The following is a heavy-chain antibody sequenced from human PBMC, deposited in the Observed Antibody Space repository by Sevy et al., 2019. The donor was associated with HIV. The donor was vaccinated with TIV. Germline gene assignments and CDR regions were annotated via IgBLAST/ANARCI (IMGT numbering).Heavy chain of an antibody. CDR3: ARDGKRKWELPVYYFDF. Sequence: GGSLRLSCAASGFTFSGYSINWVRQAPGKGLEWVSYISGSGSTIYYADSVKGRFTISRDNAKNSLYLQMNSLRDEDSAVYYCARDGKRKWELPVYYFDFWGRGTLVTVSS. CDR1: GFTFSGYS. J-gene: IGHJ4*02. CDR2: ISGSGSTI. D-gene: IGHD1-26*01. V-gene: IGHV3-48*02.